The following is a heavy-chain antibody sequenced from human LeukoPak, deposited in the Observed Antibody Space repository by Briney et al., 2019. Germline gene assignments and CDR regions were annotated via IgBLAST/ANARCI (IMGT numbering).Heavy chain of an antibody. CDR1: GFTFSSYE. Sequence: PGGSLGLSCAASGFTFSSYEMNWVRQAPGKGLEWVSYISSSGSTIYYADSVKGRFTISRDNAKNSLYLQMNSLRDEDTAVYYCARPPAGGGDYLDAIGYWGQGPLVPVSS. CDR2: ISSSGSTI. CDR3: ARPPAGGGDYLDAIGY. J-gene: IGHJ4*02. V-gene: IGHV3-48*03. D-gene: IGHD2-21*02.